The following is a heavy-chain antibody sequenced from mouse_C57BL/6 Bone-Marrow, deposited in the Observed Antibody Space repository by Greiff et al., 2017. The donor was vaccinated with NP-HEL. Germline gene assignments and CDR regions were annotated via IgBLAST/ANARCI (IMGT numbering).Heavy chain of an antibody. CDR3: ARQGYYGSSWNFDV. CDR1: GFTFSSYT. D-gene: IGHD1-1*01. V-gene: IGHV5-9*01. Sequence: EVHLVESGGGLVKPGGSLKLSCAASGFTFSSYTMSWVRQTPEKRLEWVATISGGGGNTYYPDSVKGRFTISRDNAKNTLYLQMSSLRSEDTALYYCARQGYYGSSWNFDVWGTGTTVTVSS. J-gene: IGHJ1*03. CDR2: ISGGGGNT.